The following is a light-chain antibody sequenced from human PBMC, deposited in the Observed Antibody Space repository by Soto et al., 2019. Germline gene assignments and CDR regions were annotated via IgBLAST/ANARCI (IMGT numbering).Light chain of an antibody. Sequence: EVTQSPATLSGSVVRTVTIICRASQTISSWLAWYQQKPGKAPTLLIYDASTLERGVPSRFSGTGSGTEFTLSIDSLQPDDFATYYCQQYHTPSITFGHGTRLEIK. J-gene: IGKJ5*01. V-gene: IGKV1-5*02. CDR1: QTISSW. CDR3: QQYHTPSIT. CDR2: DAS.